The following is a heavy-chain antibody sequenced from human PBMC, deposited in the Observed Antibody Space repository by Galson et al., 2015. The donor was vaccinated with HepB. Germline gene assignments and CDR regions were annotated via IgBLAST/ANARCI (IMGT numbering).Heavy chain of an antibody. CDR2: ISAYNGNT. Sequence: SVKVSCKASGGTFSSYAISWVRQAPGQGLEWMGWISAYNGNTNYAQKLQGRVTMTTDTSTSTAYMELRSLRSDDTAVYYCARGGGGGILTGVDYWGQGTLVTVSS. CDR3: ARGGGGGILTGVDY. J-gene: IGHJ4*02. CDR1: GGTFSSYA. V-gene: IGHV1-18*01. D-gene: IGHD3-9*01.